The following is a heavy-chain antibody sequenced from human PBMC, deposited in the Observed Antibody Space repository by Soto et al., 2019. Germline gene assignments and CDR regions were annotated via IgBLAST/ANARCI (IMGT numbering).Heavy chain of an antibody. V-gene: IGHV4-59*01. CDR1: GGSINSYY. Sequence: SETLSLTCTVSGGSINSYYWSWIRQPPGKGLEWIGYIYYSGSTNYNPSLKSRVTISVDTSKNQFSLKLSSVTAADTAVYYCARSGARVYCSGGSCYVGTRKKKGDYYYMDVWGKGTTVTVSS. J-gene: IGHJ6*03. D-gene: IGHD2-15*01. CDR3: ARSGARVYCSGGSCYVGTRKKKGDYYYMDV. CDR2: IYYSGST.